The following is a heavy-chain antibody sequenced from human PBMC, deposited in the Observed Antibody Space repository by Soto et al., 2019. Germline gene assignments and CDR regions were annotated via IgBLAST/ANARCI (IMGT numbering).Heavy chain of an antibody. CDR2: ISSGGST. D-gene: IGHD3-3*01. V-gene: IGHV3-66*01. CDR1: GFTVSNLY. J-gene: IGHJ4*02. CDR3: ARDTLGGAYDFLH. Sequence: EVQLVESGGGLVQPGGSLRHSCAASGFTVSNLYMTWVRQAPGKGLQWVAVISSGGSTYYADSVKGRFTISRDNSKNTLYLEMNSLRAEDTAVYYCARDTLGGAYDFLHGGQGTLVTVSS.